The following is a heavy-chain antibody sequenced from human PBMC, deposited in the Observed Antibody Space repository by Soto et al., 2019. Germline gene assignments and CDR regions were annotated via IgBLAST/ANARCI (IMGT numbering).Heavy chain of an antibody. CDR3: VKVIAAAPINPFDY. Sequence: GGSLRLSCSASGFTFSSYAMHWVRQAPGKGLEYVSAISSNGGSTYYADSVKGRFTISRDNSKNTLYLQVSSLRAEDTAVYYCVKVIAAAPINPFDYWGQGTLVTVSS. CDR1: GFTFSSYA. D-gene: IGHD6-13*01. V-gene: IGHV3-64D*06. J-gene: IGHJ4*02. CDR2: ISSNGGST.